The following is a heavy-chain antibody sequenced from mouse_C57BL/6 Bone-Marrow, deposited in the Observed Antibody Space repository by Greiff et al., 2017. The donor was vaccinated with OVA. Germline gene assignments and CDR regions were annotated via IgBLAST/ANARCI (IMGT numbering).Heavy chain of an antibody. CDR2: ISSGGSYT. Sequence: EVKLVESGGDLVKPGGSLKLSCAASGFTFSSYGMSWVRQTPDKRLEWVATISSGGSYTYYPDSVKGRFTISRDNAKNTLYLQMSSLKSEDTAMYYCARHRWDYDGGDYYYAMDYWGQGTSVTVSS. V-gene: IGHV5-6*01. D-gene: IGHD2-4*01. CDR1: GFTFSSYG. J-gene: IGHJ4*01. CDR3: ARHRWDYDGGDYYYAMDY.